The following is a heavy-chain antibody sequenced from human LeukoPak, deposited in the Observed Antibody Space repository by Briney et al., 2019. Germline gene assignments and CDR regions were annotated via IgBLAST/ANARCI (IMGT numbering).Heavy chain of an antibody. D-gene: IGHD1-26*01. CDR1: GGSISSSSYY. Sequence: SETLSLTCTVSGGSISSSSYYWGWIRQPPRKGLEWIGSIYYSGSTYYNPSLKSRVTISVDTSKNQFSLKLSSVTAADTAVYYCARLVGAIHYYYYGMDVWGQGTTVTVPS. CDR2: IYYSGST. V-gene: IGHV4-39*07. CDR3: ARLVGAIHYYYYGMDV. J-gene: IGHJ6*02.